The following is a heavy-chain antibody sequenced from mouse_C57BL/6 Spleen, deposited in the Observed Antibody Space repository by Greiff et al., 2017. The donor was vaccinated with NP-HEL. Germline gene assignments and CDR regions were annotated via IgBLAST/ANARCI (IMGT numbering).Heavy chain of an antibody. J-gene: IGHJ2*01. D-gene: IGHD1-1*01. CDR1: GYTFTDYE. CDR2: IDPETGGT. Sequence: QVHVKQSGAELVRPGASVTLSCKASGYTFTDYEMHWVKQTPVHGLEWIGAIDPETGGTAYNQKFKGKAILTADKSSSTAYMELRSLTSEDSAVYYCTYYYGSSYAIFDYWGQGTTLTVSS. CDR3: TYYYGSSYAIFDY. V-gene: IGHV1-15*01.